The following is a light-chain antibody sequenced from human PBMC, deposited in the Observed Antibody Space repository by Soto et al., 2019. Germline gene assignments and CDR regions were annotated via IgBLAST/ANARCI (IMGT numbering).Light chain of an antibody. Sequence: QSALTQPASVSGSPGQSIAISCTGTSSDVGRNNYVSWYQQHPGKAPQVIIYEVSYRPSGVSNRFSGSKSGNTATLTISGLQAEDEADYYCSAYTTSSTTLYVFGTGTKLTVL. CDR1: SSDVGRNNY. CDR3: SAYTTSSTTLYV. V-gene: IGLV2-14*01. J-gene: IGLJ1*01. CDR2: EVS.